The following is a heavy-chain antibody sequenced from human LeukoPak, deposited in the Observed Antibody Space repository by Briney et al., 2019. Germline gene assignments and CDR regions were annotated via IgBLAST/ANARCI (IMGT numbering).Heavy chain of an antibody. CDR2: ISSSSSTI. CDR1: GFTFSNYD. J-gene: IGHJ4*02. V-gene: IGHV3-48*04. D-gene: IGHD4/OR15-4a*01. Sequence: GGSLRLSCAVSGFTFSNYDVNWVRQAPGKGLEWVSYISSSSSTIFYADSVKGRFTVSRDNANNSLFLQMNSLRAEDTAVYYCVRGYNYGAFWGQGTLVTVSS. CDR3: VRGYNYGAF.